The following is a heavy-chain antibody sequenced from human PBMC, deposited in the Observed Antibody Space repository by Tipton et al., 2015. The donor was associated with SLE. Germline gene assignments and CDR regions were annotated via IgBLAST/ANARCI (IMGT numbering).Heavy chain of an antibody. D-gene: IGHD5-24*01. CDR1: GGSISSYY. V-gene: IGHV4-4*09. J-gene: IGHJ3*02. CDR2: IYTSGST. CDR3: ARHWRWLPLHDAFDI. Sequence: TLSLTCTVSGGSISSYYWGWIRQPPGKGLEWIGYIYTSGSTNYNPSLKSRVTISVDTSKNQFSLKLSSVTAADTAVYYCARHWRWLPLHDAFDIWGQGTMVTVSS.